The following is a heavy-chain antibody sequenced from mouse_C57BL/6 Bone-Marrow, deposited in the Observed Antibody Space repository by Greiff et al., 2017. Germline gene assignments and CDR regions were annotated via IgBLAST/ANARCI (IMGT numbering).Heavy chain of an antibody. CDR1: GYTFTSYG. V-gene: IGHV1-81*01. CDR2: IYPRSGNT. D-gene: IGHD2-4*01. Sequence: QVQLQQSGAELARPGASVKLSCKASGYTFTSYGISWVKQRTGQGLEWIGEIYPRSGNTCYNEKFKGKATLPADKSSSTAYMELRSLTSEDSAVYFCASLRLRLAWFAYWGQGTLVTVSA. CDR3: ASLRLRLAWFAY. J-gene: IGHJ3*01.